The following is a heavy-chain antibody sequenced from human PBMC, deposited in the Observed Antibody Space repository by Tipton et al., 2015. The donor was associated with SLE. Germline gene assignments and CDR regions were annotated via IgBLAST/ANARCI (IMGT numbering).Heavy chain of an antibody. CDR2: INHSGST. D-gene: IGHD6-13*01. V-gene: IGHV4-38-2*02. Sequence: TLSLTCTVSGYSISGDYFWGWIRQPPGRGLEWIGEINHSGSTNYDPSLKSRVTISIDTSKNQFSLKLTSVTAADTAVYYCARGISGYSSSWFYYYYNMDVWGQGTTVTVSS. J-gene: IGHJ6*02. CDR3: ARGISGYSSSWFYYYYNMDV. CDR1: GYSISGDYF.